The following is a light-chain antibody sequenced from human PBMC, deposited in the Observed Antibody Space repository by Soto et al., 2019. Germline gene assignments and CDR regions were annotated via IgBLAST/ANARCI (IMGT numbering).Light chain of an antibody. Sequence: EIVMTQSPATVSLSPGERATLSCRASQSMRSNVAWYQQKPGQAPRLLIYGASTRAAGIPARFSGSGSGTEFTLTISSLQSEDFAVYYCQQYNNWPPITFGQGTRLEI. CDR1: QSMRSN. CDR2: GAS. V-gene: IGKV3-15*01. CDR3: QQYNNWPPIT. J-gene: IGKJ5*01.